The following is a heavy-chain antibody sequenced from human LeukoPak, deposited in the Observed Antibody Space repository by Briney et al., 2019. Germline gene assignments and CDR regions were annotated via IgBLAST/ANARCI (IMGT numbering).Heavy chain of an antibody. V-gene: IGHV3-21*01. CDR2: ISSSSSYI. Sequence: GGSLRLSCAASGFTFSSYSMNWVRQAPGKGLEWVSSISSSSSYIYYADSVKGRFTISRDNAKNSLYLQMNSLRAEDTAVYYCASGIAAAGFDPWGQGTLVTVSS. J-gene: IGHJ5*02. CDR1: GFTFSSYS. CDR3: ASGIAAAGFDP. D-gene: IGHD6-13*01.